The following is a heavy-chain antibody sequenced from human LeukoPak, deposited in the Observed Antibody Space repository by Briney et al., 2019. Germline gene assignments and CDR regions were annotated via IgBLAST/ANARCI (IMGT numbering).Heavy chain of an antibody. V-gene: IGHV3-7*03. Sequence: PGRSLRLSCAASGFTFSSYGMHWVRQAPGKGLEWVASIKQDGSEKQYVDSVKGRFTISRDNAKNSLYLQMNSLRADDTAVFFCARVLRTAADAFDIWGQGTVVTVSS. J-gene: IGHJ3*02. CDR2: IKQDGSEK. CDR1: GFTFSSYG. D-gene: IGHD3-3*01. CDR3: ARVLRTAADAFDI.